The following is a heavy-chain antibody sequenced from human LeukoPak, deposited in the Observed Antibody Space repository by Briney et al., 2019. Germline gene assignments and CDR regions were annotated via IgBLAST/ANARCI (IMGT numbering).Heavy chain of an antibody. CDR2: ISSSGSTI. J-gene: IGHJ4*02. CDR1: GFTFSDYY. V-gene: IGHV3-11*01. Sequence: GGSLRLSCAASGFTFSDYYMSWLRQAPGKGGEWVSYISSSGSTIYYADSVKVRFTISRDNANNSLYLQMNSLRAEDTAVYYCARGSRSKRAFDYWGQGTLVTVSS. CDR3: ARGSRSKRAFDY. D-gene: IGHD6-6*01.